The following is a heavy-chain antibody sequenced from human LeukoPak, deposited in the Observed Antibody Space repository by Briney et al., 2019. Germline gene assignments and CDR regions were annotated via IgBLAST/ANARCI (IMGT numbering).Heavy chain of an antibody. J-gene: IGHJ4*02. V-gene: IGHV3-23*01. CDR2: INDNGADT. Sequence: GGSLRLSCAASGFTFSSYAMSWVRQAPGKGLKWVSTINDNGADTYYADSVKGRFTISRDNSYNTVSLQMNSLKTEDTAVYYCTTDGWGSYRYYFDYWGQGTLVTVSS. CDR1: GFTFSSYA. CDR3: TTDGWGSYRYYFDY. D-gene: IGHD3-16*02.